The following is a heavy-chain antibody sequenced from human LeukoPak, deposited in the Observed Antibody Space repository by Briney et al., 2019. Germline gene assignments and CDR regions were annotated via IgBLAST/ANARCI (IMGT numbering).Heavy chain of an antibody. CDR2: IYYSGST. V-gene: IGHV4-59*01. J-gene: IGHJ5*02. Sequence: SETLSLTCTVSGGSISSYYWSWIRQPPGKGLEWIGYIYYSGSTNYNPSLKSRVTISVDTFKNQFSLKLSSVTAADTAVYYCARVNTNPYYDFWSGPGWFDPWGQGTLVTVSS. CDR1: GGSISSYY. D-gene: IGHD3-3*01. CDR3: ARVNTNPYYDFWSGPGWFDP.